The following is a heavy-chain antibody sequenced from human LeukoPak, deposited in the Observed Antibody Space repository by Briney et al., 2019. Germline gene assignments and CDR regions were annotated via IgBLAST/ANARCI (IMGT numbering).Heavy chain of an antibody. CDR1: GGSISTYY. V-gene: IGHV4-59*01. D-gene: IGHD4/OR15-4a*01. Sequence: SETLSLTCTVSGGSISTYYWSWIRQPPGKGLEWIGYIYYSGSTNYNPSLKSRVIISVDTSKNQFSLKLSSVTAADTAVYYCARDHSLTHDASYYFDYWGQGTLVTVSS. J-gene: IGHJ4*02. CDR2: IYYSGST. CDR3: ARDHSLTHDASYYFDY.